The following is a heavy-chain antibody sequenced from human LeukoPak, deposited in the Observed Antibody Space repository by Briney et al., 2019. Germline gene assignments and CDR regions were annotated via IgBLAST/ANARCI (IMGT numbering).Heavy chain of an antibody. V-gene: IGHV1-69*04. CDR1: GGTFSSYA. CDR3: ARDREYYDSSGFFDY. D-gene: IGHD3-22*01. CDR2: IIPILGMA. Sequence: SVKVSCKASGGTFSSYAISWVRQAPGQGLEWMGRIIPILGMANYAQKFQGRVTITADKSTSTAYMELSSLRSEDTAVYYCARDREYYDSSGFFDYWGQGTLVTVSS. J-gene: IGHJ4*02.